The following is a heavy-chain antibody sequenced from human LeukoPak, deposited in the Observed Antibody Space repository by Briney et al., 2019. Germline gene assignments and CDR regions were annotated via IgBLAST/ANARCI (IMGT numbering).Heavy chain of an antibody. CDR1: GFAFGDYA. D-gene: IGHD3-3*01. CDR2: IRSKTYGGTT. V-gene: IGHV3-49*04. CDR3: ARAPPYDFWSGYYYFDK. J-gene: IGHJ4*02. Sequence: GGSLRLSCTTSGFAFGDYAMTWVRQAPGKGLEWVGFIRSKTYGGTTQYAASVKGRFTISRDDSKSIAYLQMNSLRTEDTAVYYCARAPPYDFWSGYYYFDKWGQGTLVTVSS.